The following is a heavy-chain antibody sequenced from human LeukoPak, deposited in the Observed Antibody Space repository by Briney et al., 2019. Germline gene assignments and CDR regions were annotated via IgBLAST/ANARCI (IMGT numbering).Heavy chain of an antibody. Sequence: HPGGSLRLSCAASGFTVSSNYMSWVRQAPGKGLEWVSVIYSGGSTYYADSVKGRFTISRDNSKNTLYLQMNSLRAEDTAVYYCARADGYSGSWLGRYFDYWGQGTLVTVSS. V-gene: IGHV3-53*01. J-gene: IGHJ4*02. CDR3: ARADGYSGSWLGRYFDY. CDR2: IYSGGST. D-gene: IGHD6-13*01. CDR1: GFTVSSNY.